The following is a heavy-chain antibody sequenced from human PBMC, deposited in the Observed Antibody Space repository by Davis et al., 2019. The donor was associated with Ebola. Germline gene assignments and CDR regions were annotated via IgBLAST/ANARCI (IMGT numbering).Heavy chain of an antibody. D-gene: IGHD5-18*01. V-gene: IGHV3-21*01. Sequence: GESLRLSCAASGFTFSTYSMNWVRQAPEKGLEWVSSFSSSGSHIYYADSVKGRFTISRDNSKNTLYLQMNSLRAEDTAVYYCASSTAVNVWGQGTTVTVSS. CDR1: GFTFSTYS. CDR2: FSSSGSHI. J-gene: IGHJ6*02. CDR3: ASSTAVNV.